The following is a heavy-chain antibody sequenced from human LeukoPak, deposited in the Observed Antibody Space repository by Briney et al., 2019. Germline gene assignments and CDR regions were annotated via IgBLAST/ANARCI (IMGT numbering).Heavy chain of an antibody. CDR2: IYSGGST. CDR3: ARDSDAFDI. D-gene: IGHD3-22*01. Sequence: GGSLRPSRAASGFTVSSNYMSWVRQAPGKGLEWVSVIYSGGSTYYADSVKGRFTISRDNSKNTLYLQMNSLGAEDTAVYYCARDSDAFDIWGQGTMVTVSS. V-gene: IGHV3-66*02. CDR1: GFTVSSNY. J-gene: IGHJ3*02.